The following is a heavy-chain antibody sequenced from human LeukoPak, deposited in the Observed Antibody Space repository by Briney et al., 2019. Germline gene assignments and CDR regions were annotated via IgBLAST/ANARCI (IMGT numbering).Heavy chain of an antibody. V-gene: IGHV3-30*18. CDR2: ISYDGSNK. J-gene: IGHJ4*02. CDR3: AKDIEHYYDRKPIDY. Sequence: GRSLRLSCAASGFTFSSYGMHWVRQAPGKGLEWVAVISYDGSNKYYADSVKGRFTISRDNSKNTLYLQMNSLRAEDTAVYYCAKDIEHYYDRKPIDYWGQGTLVTVSS. CDR1: GFTFSSYG. D-gene: IGHD3-22*01.